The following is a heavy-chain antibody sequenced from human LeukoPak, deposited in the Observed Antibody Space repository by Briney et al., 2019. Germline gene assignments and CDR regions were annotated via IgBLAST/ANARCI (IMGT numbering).Heavy chain of an antibody. V-gene: IGHV3-21*01. D-gene: IGHD3-9*01. CDR1: GFTFSSYS. Sequence: GGSLRLSCAASGFTFSSYSMNWVRQAPGKGLEWVSSISSRSNYIYYADSVKGRFTTSRDNAKNSLYLQMNSLRAEDTAVYYCARDGHILTGYFCYWGQGTLVTVSS. J-gene: IGHJ4*02. CDR2: ISSRSNYI. CDR3: ARDGHILTGYFCY.